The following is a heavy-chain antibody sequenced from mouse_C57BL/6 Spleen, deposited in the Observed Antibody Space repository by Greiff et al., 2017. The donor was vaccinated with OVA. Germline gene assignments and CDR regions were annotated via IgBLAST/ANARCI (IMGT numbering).Heavy chain of an antibody. D-gene: IGHD1-1*01. CDR1: GYSITSGYY. J-gene: IGHJ2*01. V-gene: IGHV3-6*01. Sequence: EVKVEESGPGLVKPSQSLSLTCSVTGYSITSGYYWNWIRQFPGNKLEWMGYISYDGSNNYNPSLKNRISITRDTSKNQFFLKLNTVTTEDTATYYCARGETVVAHFDYWGQGTTLTVSS. CDR3: ARGETVVAHFDY. CDR2: ISYDGSN.